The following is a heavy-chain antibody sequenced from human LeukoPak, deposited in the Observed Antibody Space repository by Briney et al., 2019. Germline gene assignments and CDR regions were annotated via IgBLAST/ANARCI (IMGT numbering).Heavy chain of an antibody. CDR1: GFTFDDYA. CDR3: AKDIPYSSGWSVYDAFDI. D-gene: IGHD6-19*01. J-gene: IGHJ3*02. Sequence: PGGSLRLSCAASGFTFDDYAMHWVRQAPGKGLERVSGISWNSGSIGYADSVKGRFTISRDNAKNSLYLQMNSLRAEDTALYYCAKDIPYSSGWSVYDAFDIWGQGTMVTVSS. V-gene: IGHV3-9*01. CDR2: ISWNSGSI.